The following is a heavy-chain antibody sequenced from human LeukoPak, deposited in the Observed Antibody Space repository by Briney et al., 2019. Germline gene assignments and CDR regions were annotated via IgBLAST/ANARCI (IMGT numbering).Heavy chain of an antibody. J-gene: IGHJ6*03. CDR1: GFTFSNAW. CDR2: IKSKTDGGTT. D-gene: IGHD6-13*01. Sequence: GGSLRLSCAASGFTFSNAWMSWVRQAPGKGLEWVGRIKSKTDGGTTDYAAPVKGRFTISRDDSKNTLYLQMNSLKTEDTAVYYCATASAFEDIAALIRYYYYYMDVWGKGTTVTVSS. CDR3: ATASAFEDIAALIRYYYYYMDV. V-gene: IGHV3-15*01.